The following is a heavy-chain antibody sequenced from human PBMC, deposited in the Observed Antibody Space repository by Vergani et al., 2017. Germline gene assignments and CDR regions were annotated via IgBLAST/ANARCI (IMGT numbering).Heavy chain of an antibody. J-gene: IGHJ3*02. CDR2: LSASDRRT. Sequence: EVQLLESGGDLVQPGGSLRLSCAASGFTFIMHAMSWVRQAPGKGLEWVSTLSASDRRTHYADSVKGRFTISRDNSKNTLFLHMNSLRPEDTAVYYCAKVGRSEVAGTFCAFDILGQGTMVTVSS. CDR1: GFTFIMHA. CDR3: AKVGRSEVAGTFCAFDI. V-gene: IGHV3-23*01. D-gene: IGHD6-19*01.